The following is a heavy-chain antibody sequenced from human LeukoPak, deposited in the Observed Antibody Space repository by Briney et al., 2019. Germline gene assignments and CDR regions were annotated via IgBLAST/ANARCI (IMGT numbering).Heavy chain of an antibody. D-gene: IGHD3-3*01. J-gene: IGHJ4*02. CDR3: ARDVGVVGLHLDY. V-gene: IGHV3-33*01. CDR1: GFSFSGHG. CDR2: IWFDGSKK. Sequence: GTSLRLSCVVAGFSFSGHGFHWVRQAPGRGLEWVSVIWFDGSKKYYADSVEGRFTISRDNSKNTLYLQMNSLRPEDTAVYYCARDVGVVGLHLDYWGQGNLVTVSS.